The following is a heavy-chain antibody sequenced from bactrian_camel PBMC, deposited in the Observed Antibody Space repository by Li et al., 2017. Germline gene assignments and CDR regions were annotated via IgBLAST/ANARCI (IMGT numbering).Heavy chain of an antibody. CDR1: GFTFDDYS. Sequence: DVQLVESGGGLVQPGESLKLSCVVTGFTFDDYSLAWIRQAPGKGLEWVSAISSLAITTYYGDSVKGRFTVSRDNAKNTVYLQMNSLKDEDTALYYCATEWWYLFRCMGQGTQVTVS. V-gene: IGHV3-1*01. CDR2: ISSLAITT. D-gene: IGHD2*01. J-gene: IGHJ4*01.